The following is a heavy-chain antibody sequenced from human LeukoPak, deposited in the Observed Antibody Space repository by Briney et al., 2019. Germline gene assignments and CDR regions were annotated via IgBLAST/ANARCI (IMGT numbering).Heavy chain of an antibody. CDR2: IYYSGST. Sequence: SETLSLTCTVSGGSISSSSYSWGWIRQPPGKGLEWIGSIYYSGSTYYNPSLKSRVTISVDTSKNQFSLKLSSVTAADTAVYYCARPGGNYDFWSGYYSPYYYGMDVWGQGTTVTVSS. CDR3: ARPGGNYDFWSGYYSPYYYGMDV. V-gene: IGHV4-39*01. D-gene: IGHD3-3*01. CDR1: GGSISSSSYS. J-gene: IGHJ6*02.